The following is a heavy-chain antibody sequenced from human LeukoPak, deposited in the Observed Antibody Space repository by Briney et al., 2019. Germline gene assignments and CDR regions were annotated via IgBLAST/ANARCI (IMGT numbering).Heavy chain of an antibody. CDR1: GGSSSGYY. Sequence: PSETLSLTCAVYGGSSSGYYWSWIRQPPGKGLEWIGEINHSGSTNYNPSLKSRVTISVDTSKNQLPLKLSSVTAADTAVYYCARDRLLWFGELDYWGQGTLVIVSS. CDR2: INHSGST. J-gene: IGHJ4*02. CDR3: ARDRLLWFGELDY. D-gene: IGHD3-10*01. V-gene: IGHV4-34*01.